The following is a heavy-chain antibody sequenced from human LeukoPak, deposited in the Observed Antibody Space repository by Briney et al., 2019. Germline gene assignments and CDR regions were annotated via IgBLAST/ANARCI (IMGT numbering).Heavy chain of an antibody. Sequence: ASVKVSCKASGYTFTSYGIIWVRQAPGQGLEWMGWITAYNGNTNYAQKLQGRVTLTTDTSTSTAYMELRSLRSDDTAVYYCAREHITIFGVEPGAFDIWGQGTVVTVSS. CDR1: GYTFTSYG. V-gene: IGHV1-18*01. CDR3: AREHITIFGVEPGAFDI. CDR2: ITAYNGNT. J-gene: IGHJ3*02. D-gene: IGHD3-3*01.